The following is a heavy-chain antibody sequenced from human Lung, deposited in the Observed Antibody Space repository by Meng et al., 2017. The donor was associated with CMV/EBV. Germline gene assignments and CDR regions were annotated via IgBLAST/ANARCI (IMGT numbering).Heavy chain of an antibody. V-gene: IGHV4-39*07. Sequence: SXTXSLXCTVSGGSIRSTDYYWGWIRQPPGKGLEWIGNIFYTGNAYRNPSLKSRVTISVDTSKNHFSLKMSSVTAADTGVYYCARDSGGAPYSGMDVWGLGTTVTVSS. D-gene: IGHD3-10*01. CDR2: IFYTGNA. CDR1: GGSIRSTDYY. CDR3: ARDSGGAPYSGMDV. J-gene: IGHJ6*02.